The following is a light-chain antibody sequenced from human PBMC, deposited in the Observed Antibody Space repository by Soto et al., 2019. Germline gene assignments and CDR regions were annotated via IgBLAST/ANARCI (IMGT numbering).Light chain of an antibody. Sequence: DIQMTQSPSSLSASIGDRVILTCRASQGITSYLNWYQVKTGKAPKLLIYDATRLESGVASRFSGSGFGTDFTLTITKLQPEDFATYYCQQSFDLPPVTFGQGTRLDIK. CDR2: DAT. V-gene: IGKV1-39*01. J-gene: IGKJ5*01. CDR3: QQSFDLPPVT. CDR1: QGITSY.